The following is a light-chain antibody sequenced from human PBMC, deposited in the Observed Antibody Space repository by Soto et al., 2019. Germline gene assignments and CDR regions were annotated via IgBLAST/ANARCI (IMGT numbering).Light chain of an antibody. CDR2: AAS. V-gene: IGKV1-12*01. J-gene: IGKJ4*01. CDR3: QQANFFPLT. CDR1: QYITTW. Sequence: DIQMTQSPSSVSASVGDRVTITCRASQYITTWVAWYQQKPGKAPKLLISAASNVQSGVPSRFSGSGIGTDFTLIISSLQPEDFATYYCQQANFFPLTFGGGTTAEIK.